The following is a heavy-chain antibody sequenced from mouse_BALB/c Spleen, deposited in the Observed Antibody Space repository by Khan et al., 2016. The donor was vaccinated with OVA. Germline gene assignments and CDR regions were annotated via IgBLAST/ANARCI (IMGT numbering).Heavy chain of an antibody. CDR2: INPSNTYT. CDR3: VRSGAYYRYDGYFDV. V-gene: IGHV1-4*01. J-gene: IGHJ1*01. CDR1: GYTFTSYT. Sequence: QVQLQQSGAELARPGASVKMSCKASGYTFTSYTMHWVKQRPGQGLEWIGYINPSNTYTNYNQKFKDKATLTADKSSNTAYMQLSSLTSEDSAVYYCVRSGAYYRYDGYFDVWGAVTTVTVSS. D-gene: IGHD2-14*01.